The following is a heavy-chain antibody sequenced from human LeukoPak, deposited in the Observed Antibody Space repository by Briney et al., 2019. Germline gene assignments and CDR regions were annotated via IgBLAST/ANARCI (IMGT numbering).Heavy chain of an antibody. CDR1: GYTFTGYY. D-gene: IGHD3-10*01. J-gene: IGHJ5*02. CDR3: ARAVMVRGVIQEYLSWFDP. Sequence: ASVKVSCTASGYTFTGYYMHWVRQAPGQGLEWMGWINPNSGGTNYAQKFQGRVTMTRDTSISTAYMELSRLRSDDTAVYYCARAVMVRGVIQEYLSWFDPWGQGTLVTVSS. V-gene: IGHV1-2*02. CDR2: INPNSGGT.